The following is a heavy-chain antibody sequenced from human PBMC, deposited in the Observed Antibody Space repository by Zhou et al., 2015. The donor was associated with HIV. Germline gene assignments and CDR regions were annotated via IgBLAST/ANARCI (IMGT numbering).Heavy chain of an antibody. CDR2: IIPIFGAA. D-gene: IGHD2-15*01. CDR3: ARTRTRMAAAGLNYFDF. Sequence: QVQLVQSGSEVKKPGSSVKVSCKASGGTFNSHGISWVRQAPGQGLEWMGGIIPIFGAAKNAPKLPGRESRFPSDESTSTAYMELSSLRSEDTAVYYCARTRTRMAAAGLNYFDFWGRGNPGHRLL. CDR1: GGTFNSHG. V-gene: IGHV1-69*01. J-gene: IGHJ4*02.